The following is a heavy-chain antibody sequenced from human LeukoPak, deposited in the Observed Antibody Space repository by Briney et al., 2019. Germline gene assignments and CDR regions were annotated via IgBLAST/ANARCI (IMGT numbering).Heavy chain of an antibody. CDR3: ATTTRYGDYVWFDP. V-gene: IGHV4-30-2*01. D-gene: IGHD4-17*01. Sequence: SETLSLTCAVSGGSISSGGYSWSWIRQPPGKGLEWIGYIYHSGSTYYNPSLKSRVTISVDRSKNQFSLKLSSVTAADTAVYYCATTTRYGDYVWFDPWGQGTLVTVSS. J-gene: IGHJ5*02. CDR2: IYHSGST. CDR1: GGSISSGGYS.